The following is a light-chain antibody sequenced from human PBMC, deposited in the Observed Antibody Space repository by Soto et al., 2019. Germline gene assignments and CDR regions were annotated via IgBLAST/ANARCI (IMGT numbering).Light chain of an antibody. J-gene: IGKJ3*01. Sequence: IGLTQSPGTLSLSPGERATLACRASQSVSSSYLAWYQQKPGQAPRLLIYGASSRATGIPGRFSGSGSGTAFTLTLSRLEPDDFAVYYCQQYGRSPFTFGPGTKVDIK. CDR3: QQYGRSPFT. CDR2: GAS. CDR1: QSVSSSY. V-gene: IGKV3-20*01.